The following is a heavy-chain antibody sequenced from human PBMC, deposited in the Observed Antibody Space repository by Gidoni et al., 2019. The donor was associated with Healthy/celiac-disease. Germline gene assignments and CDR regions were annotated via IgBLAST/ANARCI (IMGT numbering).Heavy chain of an antibody. CDR2: ISAYNGNT. J-gene: IGHJ4*02. CDR3: ARDQDPWGSGSYIYY. V-gene: IGHV1-18*01. Sequence: QVQLVQSGAEVKKPGAPVKVSCKASGYTFTSYGISWVRQAPGQGLEWMGWISAYNGNTNYAQKLQGRVTMTTDTSTSTAYMELRSLRSDDTAVYYCARDQDPWGSGSYIYYWGQGTLVTVSS. D-gene: IGHD3-10*01. CDR1: GYTFTSYG.